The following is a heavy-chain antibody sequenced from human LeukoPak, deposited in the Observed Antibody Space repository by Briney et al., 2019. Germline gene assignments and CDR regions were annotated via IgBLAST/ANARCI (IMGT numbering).Heavy chain of an antibody. V-gene: IGHV1-2*02. CDR2: INPSSGGT. CDR3: ARVSSAHYFYGMDV. D-gene: IGHD2-2*01. CDR1: GYTFTDYY. J-gene: IGHJ6*02. Sequence: ASVKVSCKASGYTFTDYYIHWVRQAPGQGLEWMGWINPSSGGTNYAQKFQGRVTMTRDTPISTAYMELSRLRFDDTAVYYCARVSSAHYFYGMDVWGQGITVTVSS.